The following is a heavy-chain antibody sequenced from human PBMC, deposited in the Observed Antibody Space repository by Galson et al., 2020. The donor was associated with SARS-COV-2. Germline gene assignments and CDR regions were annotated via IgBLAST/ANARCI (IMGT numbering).Heavy chain of an antibody. J-gene: IGHJ4*02. CDR3: AKDLGGAATGFYFDY. V-gene: IGHV3-23*01. CDR2: ISSSGYTT. CDR1: GFTFSTYA. Sequence: GESLKISCAASGFTFSTYAMTWVRQAPGQGLEWVSAISSSGYTTYYADSVRGRFTISRDNSRNTLFLQLNNLRADDPAVYYCAKDLGGAATGFYFDYWGQGTLVTVSS. D-gene: IGHD1-1*01.